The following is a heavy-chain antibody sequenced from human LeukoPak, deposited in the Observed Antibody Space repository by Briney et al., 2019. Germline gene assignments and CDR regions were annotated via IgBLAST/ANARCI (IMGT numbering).Heavy chain of an antibody. J-gene: IGHJ3*02. CDR2: IYYSGST. CDR1: GGSISSYY. D-gene: IGHD3-9*01. V-gene: IGHV4-59*01. Sequence: SETLSLTCTVSGGSISSYYWSWIRQPPGKGLEWIGYIYYSGSTNYNPSLKSRVTISVDTSKNQFSLKLSSVTAADTAVYYCARVADDILTGWVLGGAFDIWGQGTMVTVSS. CDR3: ARVADDILTGWVLGGAFDI.